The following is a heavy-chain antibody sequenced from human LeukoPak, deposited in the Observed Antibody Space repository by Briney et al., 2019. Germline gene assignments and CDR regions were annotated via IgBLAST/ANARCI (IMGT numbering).Heavy chain of an antibody. D-gene: IGHD6-13*01. Sequence: SETLSLTCTVSGGSISSSSYYWGWIRQPPGKGLEWIGSIYYSGSTYYNPSLKSRVTISVDTSKNQFSLKLSSVTAADTAVYYCARHPGYSSSWYDPWGQGTLVTVSS. CDR2: IYYSGST. V-gene: IGHV4-39*01. CDR3: ARHPGYSSSWYDP. CDR1: GGSISSSSYY. J-gene: IGHJ5*02.